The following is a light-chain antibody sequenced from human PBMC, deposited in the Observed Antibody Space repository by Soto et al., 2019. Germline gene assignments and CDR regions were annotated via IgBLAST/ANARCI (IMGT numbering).Light chain of an antibody. CDR1: QDINNW. Sequence: DIQMTQSPSSVSASVRDRVTITCRASQDINNWLAWYQQKPGKAPKLLIYAASTLQSGVPSRFSGSGSGTDFTLTISSLQPEDFATYSCQQANSFQLTFGGGTRVEIK. J-gene: IGKJ4*01. CDR3: QQANSFQLT. CDR2: AAS. V-gene: IGKV1-12*01.